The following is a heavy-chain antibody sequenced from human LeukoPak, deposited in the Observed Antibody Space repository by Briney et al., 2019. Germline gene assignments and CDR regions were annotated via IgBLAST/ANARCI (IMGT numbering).Heavy chain of an antibody. J-gene: IGHJ2*01. V-gene: IGHV3-21*01. CDR3: ARGGVAARPRYFDL. Sequence: GGSLRLSCAASGFTFSSYSMNWVRQAPGKGLEWVSSISSSSSYIYYADSVKGRFTISRDNAKNSLYLQVNSLRAEDTAVYYCARGGVAARPRYFDLWGRGTLVTVSS. CDR1: GFTFSSYS. CDR2: ISSSSSYI. D-gene: IGHD6-6*01.